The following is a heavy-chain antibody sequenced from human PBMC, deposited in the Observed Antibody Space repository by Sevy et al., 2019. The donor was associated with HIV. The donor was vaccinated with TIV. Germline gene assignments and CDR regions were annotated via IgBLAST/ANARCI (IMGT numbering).Heavy chain of an antibody. CDR1: GFTVSSNY. J-gene: IGHJ4*02. Sequence: GGSLRLSCAASGFTVSSNYMSWVRQAPGKGLEWVSVIYSDGSTYYADSVKGRFTISRDNSKNTLYLQMNSLGADDTAVYYCARDRELLNWGQGTLVTVSS. D-gene: IGHD3-10*01. CDR3: ARDRELLN. V-gene: IGHV3-53*01. CDR2: IYSDGST.